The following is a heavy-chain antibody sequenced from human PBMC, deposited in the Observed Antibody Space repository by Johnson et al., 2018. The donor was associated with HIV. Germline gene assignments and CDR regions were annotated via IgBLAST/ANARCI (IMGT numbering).Heavy chain of an antibody. D-gene: IGHD5-24*01. CDR2: ISYDGSNK. CDR3: AREMATMRGYALDI. Sequence: QVQLVESGGGVVQPGRSLRLSCAASGFTFSSYAMHWVRQAPGKGQEWVAVISYDGSNKYYADSVKGRFTISRDNSKNTLYLQMNSLIAEDTAVYYCAREMATMRGYALDIWGQGTMVTVSS. V-gene: IGHV3-30-3*01. J-gene: IGHJ3*02. CDR1: GFTFSSYA.